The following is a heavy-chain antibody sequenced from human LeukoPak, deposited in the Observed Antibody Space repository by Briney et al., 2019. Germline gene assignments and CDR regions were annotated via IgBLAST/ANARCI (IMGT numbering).Heavy chain of an antibody. CDR2: ISYDGSNK. CDR1: GFTFSSYA. CDR3: ARLEYSSRRGFDY. D-gene: IGHD6-6*01. J-gene: IGHJ4*02. V-gene: IGHV3-30-3*01. Sequence: GGSLRLSCAASGFTFSSYAMHWVRQAPGKGLEWVAVISYDGSNKYYADSVKGRFTISRDNSKNTLYLQMNSLRAEDTAVYYCARLEYSSRRGFDYWGQGTLVTVSS.